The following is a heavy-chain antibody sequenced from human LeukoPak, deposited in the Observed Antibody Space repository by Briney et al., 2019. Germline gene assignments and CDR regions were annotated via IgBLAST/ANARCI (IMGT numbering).Heavy chain of an antibody. CDR3: ARDLSGSGWKRFDP. J-gene: IGHJ5*02. CDR2: ISSSSSYI. CDR1: GFTFSSYS. D-gene: IGHD6-19*01. V-gene: IGHV3-21*01. Sequence: GGSLRLSCAASGFTFSSYSMNWVHQAPGKGLEWVSSISSSSSYIYYADSVKGRFTISRDNAKNSLYLQMNSLRAEDTAVYYCARDLSGSGWKRFDPWGQGTLVTVSS.